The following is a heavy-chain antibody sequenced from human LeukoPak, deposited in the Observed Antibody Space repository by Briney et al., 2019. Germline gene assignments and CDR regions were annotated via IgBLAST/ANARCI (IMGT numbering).Heavy chain of an antibody. V-gene: IGHV4-59*01. Sequence: SETLSLTCIVSGGSISSYYWNWIRQPPGKGLEWIGYIHYSGSTYYNPSLKSRVTISVDTSTNQFSLNLSSVTAADTAVYYCARDQGSGDANFDYWGQGTLVTVSS. D-gene: IGHD4-17*01. J-gene: IGHJ4*02. CDR2: IHYSGST. CDR1: GGSISSYY. CDR3: ARDQGSGDANFDY.